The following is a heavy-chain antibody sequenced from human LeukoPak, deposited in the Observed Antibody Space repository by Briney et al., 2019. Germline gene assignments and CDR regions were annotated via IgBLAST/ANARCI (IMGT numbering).Heavy chain of an antibody. D-gene: IGHD2-8*01. Sequence: SETLSLTCTVSGGSISSGSYYWSWIRQPAGKGLEWIGRIYTSGSTNYNPSLKSRVTISVDTSKNQFSLKLSSVTAADTAVYYCAREPYCTNGVCSAYWGQGTLVTVSS. J-gene: IGHJ4*02. V-gene: IGHV4-61*02. CDR2: IYTSGST. CDR3: AREPYCTNGVCSAY. CDR1: GGSISSGSYY.